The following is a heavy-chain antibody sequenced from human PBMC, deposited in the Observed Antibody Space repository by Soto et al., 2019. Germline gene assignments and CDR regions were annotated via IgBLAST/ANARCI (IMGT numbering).Heavy chain of an antibody. CDR2: ISSRGSMI. CDR1: GFTFSDYY. D-gene: IGHD6-19*01. Sequence: GGSLRLSCAASGFTFSDYYMSWIRQAPGKGLEWISYISSRGSMIYYADSVKGRFTISRDNAKNSLYLQMNSLRAEDTAVYYCARDSRVAVAARLFDHWGQGTLVTVSS. CDR3: ARDSRVAVAARLFDH. J-gene: IGHJ4*02. V-gene: IGHV3-11*01.